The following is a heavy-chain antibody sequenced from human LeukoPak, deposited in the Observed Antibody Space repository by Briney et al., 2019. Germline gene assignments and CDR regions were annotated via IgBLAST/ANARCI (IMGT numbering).Heavy chain of an antibody. CDR3: ARDLGYSPGSSDY. J-gene: IGHJ4*02. D-gene: IGHD4-11*01. CDR1: GYSFTSYG. V-gene: IGHV7-4-1*02. Sequence: ASVKVSCMASGYSFTSYGMNWVRQAPGQGLEWMGWINTNTGNPTYVQGFTGRYIFSLDTPVNTAYLQTSSLQAEDTAVYYCARDLGYSPGSSDYWGQGTLPTVSS. CDR2: INTNTGNP.